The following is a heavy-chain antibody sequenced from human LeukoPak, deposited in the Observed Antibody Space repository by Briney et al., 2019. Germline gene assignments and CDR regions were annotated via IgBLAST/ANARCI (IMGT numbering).Heavy chain of an antibody. Sequence: GGSLRLSCAASGFTFSSYSMNWFRQAPGKGLGWVSSISSSSSYIYYADSVKGRFTISRDSAKNSLYLQMNSLRAEDTAVYYCARDRSGYGDYWGQGTLVIVSS. D-gene: IGHD5-12*01. CDR3: ARDRSGYGDY. J-gene: IGHJ4*02. CDR1: GFTFSSYS. CDR2: ISSSSSYI. V-gene: IGHV3-21*01.